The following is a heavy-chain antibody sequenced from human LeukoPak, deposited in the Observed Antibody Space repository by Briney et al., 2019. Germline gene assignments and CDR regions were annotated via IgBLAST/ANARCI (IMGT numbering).Heavy chain of an antibody. V-gene: IGHV4-59*01. D-gene: IGHD4-17*01. CDR2: IYYSGST. CDR1: GGSISSYY. J-gene: IGHJ6*02. Sequence: SETLSLTCTVSGGSISSYYWSWIRQPPGKGLEWIGYIYYSGSTNYNPSLKSRVTISVDTSKNQFSLKLSSVTAADTAVYYCARVGDDYGDSDYYGMDVWGQGTTVTVSS. CDR3: ARVGDDYGDSDYYGMDV.